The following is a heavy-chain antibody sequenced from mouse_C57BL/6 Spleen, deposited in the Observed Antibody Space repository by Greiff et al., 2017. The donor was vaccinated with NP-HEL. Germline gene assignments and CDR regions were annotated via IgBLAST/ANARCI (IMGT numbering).Heavy chain of an antibody. D-gene: IGHD4-1*01. CDR2: ISSGGDYI. CDR1: GFTFSSYA. CDR3: TRLNWGHWYFDV. Sequence: DVQLQESGEGLVKPGGSLKLSCAASGFTFSSYAMSWVRQTPEKRLEWVAYISSGGDYIYYADTVKGRFTISRDNARNTLYLQMSSLKSEDTAMYYCTRLNWGHWYFDVWGTGTTVTVSS. V-gene: IGHV5-9-1*02. J-gene: IGHJ1*03.